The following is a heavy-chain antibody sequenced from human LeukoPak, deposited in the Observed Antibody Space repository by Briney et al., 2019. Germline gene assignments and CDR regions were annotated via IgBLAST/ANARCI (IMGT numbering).Heavy chain of an antibody. CDR1: GFVFCNYF. CDR2: IKNDGSER. J-gene: IGHJ4*02. CDR3: ATDRGWRTSGYYLYYFEY. Sequence: GSLRLSCAASGFVFCNYFMSWVRLAPGKGLEWVASIKNDGSERYYVDSVRGRYTISRDNTKNSLFLQMSSLRAEDTAVYYCATDRGWRTSGYYLYYFEYWGQGTLVTFSS. D-gene: IGHD3-3*01. V-gene: IGHV3-7*01.